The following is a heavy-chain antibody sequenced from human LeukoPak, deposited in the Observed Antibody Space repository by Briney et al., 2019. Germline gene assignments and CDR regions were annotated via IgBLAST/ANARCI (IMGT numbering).Heavy chain of an antibody. CDR3: ARGITEYYYDSGFDY. D-gene: IGHD3-22*01. V-gene: IGHV3-48*01. Sequence: GRSLRLSCAASGFTFSSYSMNWVRQAPGKGLEWVSYISSSSSTIYYADSVKGRFTISRDNAKNSLYLQMNSLRAEDTAVYYCARGITEYYYDSGFDYWGQGTLVTVSS. CDR1: GFTFSSYS. J-gene: IGHJ4*02. CDR2: ISSSSSTI.